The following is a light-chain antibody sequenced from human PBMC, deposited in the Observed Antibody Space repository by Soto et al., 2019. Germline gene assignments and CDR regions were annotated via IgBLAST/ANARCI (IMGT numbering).Light chain of an antibody. V-gene: IGLV2-23*02. J-gene: IGLJ1*01. CDR2: EVN. Sequence: QSALTQPASVSGSPGQSITISCTGTSGDIGNFDLVSWYQQHPGKAPKRIIYEVNKRPSAVSNLFSGSKSDNTASLTISGLQVEDEDDYYCCSYASSGTFVFGTGTKVTVL. CDR1: SGDIGNFDL. CDR3: CSYASSGTFV.